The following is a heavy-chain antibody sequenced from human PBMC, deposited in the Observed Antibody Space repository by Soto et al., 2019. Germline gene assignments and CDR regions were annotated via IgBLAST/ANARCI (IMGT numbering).Heavy chain of an antibody. CDR1: GGTFSNYA. D-gene: IGHD6-19*01. Sequence: QVQLVQSGAEVMKPGSSVKVSCKASGGTFSNYAISWVRQAPGQGLEWMGGIIPIFRTTYYAQKFQGRVTLSPDASTTTFYLELSGLRSEYTAMYYCARVEAVAGIYNYHGLDVWGQGTAVSVSS. V-gene: IGHV1-69*05. CDR3: ARVEAVAGIYNYHGLDV. J-gene: IGHJ6*02. CDR2: IIPIFRTT.